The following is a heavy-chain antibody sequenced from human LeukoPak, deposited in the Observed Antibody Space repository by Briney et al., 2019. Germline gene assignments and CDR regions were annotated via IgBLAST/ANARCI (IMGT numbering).Heavy chain of an antibody. CDR1: GYTFTGYY. J-gene: IGHJ5*02. CDR3: ARDLGGSNYNWFDP. D-gene: IGHD3-16*01. Sequence: GASVKVFCKASGYTFTGYYMHWVRQAPGQGLEWMGWINPNSGGTNYAQKFQGRVTMTRDTSISTAYMELSRLRSDDTAVYYCARDLGGSNYNWFDPWGQGTLVTVSS. V-gene: IGHV1-2*02. CDR2: INPNSGGT.